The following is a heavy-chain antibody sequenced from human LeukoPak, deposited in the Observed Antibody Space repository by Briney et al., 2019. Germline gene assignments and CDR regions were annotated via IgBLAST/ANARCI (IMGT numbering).Heavy chain of an antibody. CDR1: GFTFSNYA. J-gene: IGHJ4*02. CDR2: IRDSGGNT. D-gene: IGHD1-26*01. Sequence: GGSLRLSCAASGFTFSNYAMNWVRQAPGKGLEWVSTIRDSGGNTYYADSVKGRFEISRDNSKDTLYLQMNSLRAEDTAVYYCARGDSGRDFDYWGQGTLVTVSS. CDR3: ARGDSGRDFDY. V-gene: IGHV3-23*01.